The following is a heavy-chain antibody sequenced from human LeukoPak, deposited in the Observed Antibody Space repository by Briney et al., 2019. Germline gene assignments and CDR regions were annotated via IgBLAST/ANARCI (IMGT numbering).Heavy chain of an antibody. CDR1: GFTFSSYA. D-gene: IGHD6-13*01. V-gene: IGHV3-23*01. Sequence: GGSLRLSCAASGFTFSSYAMSWVRQAPGKGLECVSAISGSGGTTYYSDSVKGRFTISRDNSKNTLYLQMNSLRAEDTAVYNCGKDRVIAATGRFSGLFDSWGQGTLATVSS. J-gene: IGHJ4*02. CDR3: GKDRVIAATGRFSGLFDS. CDR2: ISGSGGTT.